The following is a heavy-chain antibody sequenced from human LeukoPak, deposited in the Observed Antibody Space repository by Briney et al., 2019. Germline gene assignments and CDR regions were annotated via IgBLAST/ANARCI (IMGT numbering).Heavy chain of an antibody. J-gene: IGHJ4*02. CDR1: GFTFSSYA. D-gene: IGHD1-1*01. Sequence: GRSLRLSCAASGFTFSSYAMHWVRQAPGKGLEWVANIKQDGSEKYYVDSVKGRFTISRDNAKNSLYLQMNSLRAEDTAVYYCARSRGTYWGQGTLVTVSS. V-gene: IGHV3-7*01. CDR3: ARSRGTY. CDR2: IKQDGSEK.